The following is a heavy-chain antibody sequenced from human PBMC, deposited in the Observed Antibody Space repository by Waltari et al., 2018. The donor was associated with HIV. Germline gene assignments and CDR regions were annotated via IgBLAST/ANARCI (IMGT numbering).Heavy chain of an antibody. Sequence: QLQLQESGPGLVKPSETLSLTCTVSGAPINSYPSYWGWVRQPPGKGLEWIGSIYYSESTYYNPSLKSRVTISADTPKNQFSLKLNSVTAADTAVYYCARRGVAGTSGWFDPWGQGTLVTVSS. CDR1: GAPINSYPSY. J-gene: IGHJ5*02. CDR2: IYYSEST. V-gene: IGHV4-39*01. D-gene: IGHD6-19*01. CDR3: ARRGVAGTSGWFDP.